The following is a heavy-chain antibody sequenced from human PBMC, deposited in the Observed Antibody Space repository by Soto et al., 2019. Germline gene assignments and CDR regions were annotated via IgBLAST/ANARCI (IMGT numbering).Heavy chain of an antibody. D-gene: IGHD2-2*02. Sequence: QVQLQESGPGLVKPSQTLSLTCTVSGGSISSGGYYWSWIRQHPGKGLEWIGYIYYSESTYYNPSLKSRVTISVDTSKNQFSLKLSSVTAADTAVYYCASGGYNHPVSLYFDLWGRGTLVTVSS. J-gene: IGHJ2*01. V-gene: IGHV4-31*03. CDR2: IYYSEST. CDR1: GGSISSGGYY. CDR3: ASGGYNHPVSLYFDL.